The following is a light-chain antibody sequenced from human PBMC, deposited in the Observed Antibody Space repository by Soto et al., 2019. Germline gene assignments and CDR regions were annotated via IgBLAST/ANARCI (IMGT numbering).Light chain of an antibody. CDR1: SSDVGGYNY. J-gene: IGLJ3*02. CDR3: ISYTSSSTWV. Sequence: QPASVSGSPGQSITISCTGTSSDVGGYNYVSWYQQHPGTAPKLMIYEVSNRPSGVSDRFSGSRSGNTASLTISGLQAEDESDYYCISYTSSSTWVFGGGTKVTVL. V-gene: IGLV2-14*01. CDR2: EVS.